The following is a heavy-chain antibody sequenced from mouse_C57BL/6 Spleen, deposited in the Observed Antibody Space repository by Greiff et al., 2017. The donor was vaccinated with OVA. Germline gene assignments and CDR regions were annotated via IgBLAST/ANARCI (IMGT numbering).Heavy chain of an antibody. Sequence: QVQLQQSGAELVKPGASVKISCKASGYAFSSYWMNWVKQRPGKGLEWIGRIYPGDGATNYNGKFKGKATLTADKSSSTAYMQLSSLTSEDSAVYFCARNNYGSSCWYFDVWGAGTTVTVSS. CDR1: GYAFSSYW. J-gene: IGHJ1*01. CDR2: IYPGDGAT. CDR3: ARNNYGSSCWYFDV. D-gene: IGHD1-1*01. V-gene: IGHV1-80*01.